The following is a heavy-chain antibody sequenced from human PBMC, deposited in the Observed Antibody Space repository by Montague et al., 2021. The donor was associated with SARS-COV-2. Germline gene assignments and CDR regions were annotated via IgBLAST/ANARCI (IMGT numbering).Heavy chain of an antibody. V-gene: IGHV3-30-3*01. CDR2: ISYDGSNK. J-gene: IGHJ6*02. CDR3: AKGSV. Sequence: SLRLSCAASGFTFSNYAMHWVRQAPGKGLEWVAVISYDGSNKYYADSVKGRFTISRGNAKNSLYLQMNSLRAEDTAVYYCAKGSVWGQGTTVTVSS. CDR1: GFTFSNYA.